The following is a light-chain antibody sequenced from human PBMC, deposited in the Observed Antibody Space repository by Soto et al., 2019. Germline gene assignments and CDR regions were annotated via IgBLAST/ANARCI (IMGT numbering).Light chain of an antibody. CDR2: LNSDGSH. CDR1: SGHSSYA. Sequence: QLVLTQSPSASASLGASVKLTGTLSSGHSSYAIAWHQQQPEKGPRYLMKLNSDGSHSKGDGIPDRFSGSSSGAERYLIIASLHSEDEADYYCQTWGTGIHVFGTGAQLTFL. CDR3: QTWGTGIHV. J-gene: IGLJ7*01. V-gene: IGLV4-69*01.